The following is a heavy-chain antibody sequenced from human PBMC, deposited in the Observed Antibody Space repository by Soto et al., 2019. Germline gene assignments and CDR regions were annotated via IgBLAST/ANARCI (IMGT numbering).Heavy chain of an antibody. CDR1: GFTFSSYA. J-gene: IGHJ6*02. D-gene: IGHD6-13*01. CDR3: ARPYSSSWYTHFYYYYGMDV. CDR2: ISYDGSNK. V-gene: IGHV3-30-3*01. Sequence: PVGSLRLSCAASGFTFSSYAMHWVRQAPGKGLEWVAVISYDGSNKYYADSVKGRFTISRDNSKNTLYLQMNSLRAEDTAVYYCARPYSSSWYTHFYYYYGMDVWGQGTTVTVSS.